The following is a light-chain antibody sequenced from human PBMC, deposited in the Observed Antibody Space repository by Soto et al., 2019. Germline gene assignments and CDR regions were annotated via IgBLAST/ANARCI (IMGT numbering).Light chain of an antibody. CDR2: GAS. CDR1: QSVSSK. Sequence: IVLTQSPATLSSFPGDRVTLSCRASQSVSSKLAWYQQKPGQAPRLLIYGASTRATGIPARFSGIGSGTEFTLTISSLQSEDFAVYYCQQYKNWPPWTFGQGTKVDI. CDR3: QQYKNWPPWT. V-gene: IGKV3-15*01. J-gene: IGKJ1*01.